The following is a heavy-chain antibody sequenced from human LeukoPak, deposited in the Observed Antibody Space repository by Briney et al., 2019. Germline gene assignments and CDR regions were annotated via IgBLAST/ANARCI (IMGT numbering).Heavy chain of an antibody. D-gene: IGHD6-19*01. CDR2: IYYSGST. CDR3: ARDLDVGAVAGTNWFDP. V-gene: IGHV4-59*12. Sequence: SETLSLTCSVSGGSISSYYWSWIRQPPGKGLEWIGYIYYSGSTNYNPSLKSRVTISVDTSKNQFSLILSSVTAANTAVYYCARDLDVGAVAGTNWFDPWGQGTLVTVSS. CDR1: GGSISSYY. J-gene: IGHJ5*02.